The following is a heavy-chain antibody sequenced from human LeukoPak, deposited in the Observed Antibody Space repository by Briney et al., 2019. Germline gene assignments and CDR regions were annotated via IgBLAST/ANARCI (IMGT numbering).Heavy chain of an antibody. CDR1: GGSISSYY. CDR2: IYHSGST. CDR3: ARAGFHYYDSSGYYYGNRAEGFDY. V-gene: IGHV4-59*12. J-gene: IGHJ4*02. Sequence: PSETLSLTCTVSGGSISSYYWSWIRQPPGKGLEWIGYIYHSGSTYYNPSLKSRVTISVDRSKNQFSLKLSSVTAADTAVYYCARAGFHYYDSSGYYYGNRAEGFDYWGQGTLVTVSS. D-gene: IGHD3-22*01.